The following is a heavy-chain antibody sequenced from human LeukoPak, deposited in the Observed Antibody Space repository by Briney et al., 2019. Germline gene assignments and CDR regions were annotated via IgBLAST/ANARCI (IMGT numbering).Heavy chain of an antibody. CDR3: ARNLPGLYSGSYCSTFDN. D-gene: IGHD1-26*01. J-gene: IGHJ3*02. CDR2: ISGNGFST. Sequence: HPGGSLRLSCAVSGFSLSTYAMSWVRQAPGKGLERVSVISGNGFSTYYADSVKGRFTISRDNSKSMLYVQMNSLRVEDTSIYYCARNLPGLYSGSYCSTFDNWGQGTVVIVSS. CDR1: GFSLSTYA. V-gene: IGHV3-23*01.